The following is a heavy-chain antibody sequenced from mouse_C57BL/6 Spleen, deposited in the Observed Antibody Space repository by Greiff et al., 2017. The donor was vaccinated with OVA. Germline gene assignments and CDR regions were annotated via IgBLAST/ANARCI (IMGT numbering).Heavy chain of an antibody. CDR3: ARGTTVVEHDFAY. D-gene: IGHD1-1*01. CDR2: IDPNSGGT. CDR1: GYTFTSYW. V-gene: IGHV1-62-3*01. J-gene: IGHJ3*01. Sequence: QVQLQQPGAELVKPGASVKLSCKASGYTFTSYWMHWVKQRPGRGLEWIGRIDPNSGGTKYNEKFKSKATLPVDKPSSPAYMQLSSLTSEDAAGYDNARGTTVVEHDFAYWGQGTLVTVSA.